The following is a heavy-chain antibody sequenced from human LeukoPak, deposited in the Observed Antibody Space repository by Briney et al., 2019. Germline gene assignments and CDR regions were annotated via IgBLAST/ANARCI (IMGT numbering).Heavy chain of an antibody. Sequence: GGSLTLSCAASGFTFSSYEMNWVRQAPGKGLEWVSYISSSGSTIYYADSVKGRFTISRDNAKNSLYLQMNSLRAEDTAVYYCARGDILTGYYQEINFDYWGQGTLVTVSS. D-gene: IGHD3-9*01. V-gene: IGHV3-48*03. J-gene: IGHJ4*02. CDR2: ISSSGSTI. CDR1: GFTFSSYE. CDR3: ARGDILTGYYQEINFDY.